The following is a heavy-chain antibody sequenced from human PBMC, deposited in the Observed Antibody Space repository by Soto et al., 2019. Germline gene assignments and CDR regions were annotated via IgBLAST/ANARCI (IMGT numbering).Heavy chain of an antibody. J-gene: IGHJ3*02. D-gene: IGHD4-17*01. CDR1: GGSISSGGYY. V-gene: IGHV4-31*03. Sequence: SETLSLTCTVSGGSISSGGYYWSWIRQHPGKGLEWIGYIYYSGSTYYNPSLKSRVTISVDTSKNQFSLKLSSVTAADTAVYYCARERTTVVSYDAFDIWGQGTMVTV. CDR3: ARERTTVVSYDAFDI. CDR2: IYYSGST.